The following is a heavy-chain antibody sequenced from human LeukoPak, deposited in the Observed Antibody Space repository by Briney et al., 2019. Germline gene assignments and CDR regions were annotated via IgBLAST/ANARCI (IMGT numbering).Heavy chain of an antibody. J-gene: IGHJ4*02. CDR3: AKDWDEARADMSYDFWSGMSNLYFDY. CDR1: GFTFSSYS. CDR2: ISSSSSYI. D-gene: IGHD3-3*01. V-gene: IGHV3-21*04. Sequence: GGALRLSCAASGFTFSSYSMNWGRQAPGKGLEWVSPISSSSSYIYYADSVKRRFTISRDKSKNTLYVQMNILRPECTAVYYCAKDWDEARADMSYDFWSGMSNLYFDYWGQGTLVTVSS.